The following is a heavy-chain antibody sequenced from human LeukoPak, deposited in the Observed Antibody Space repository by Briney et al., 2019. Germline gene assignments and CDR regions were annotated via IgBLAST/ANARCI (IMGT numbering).Heavy chain of an antibody. Sequence: ASVKVSCTASGYTFTSYDINWVRQATGQGLEWMGWMNANSGDTGYAQKFQGRVTMTRNTSISTAYMELSSLRSEDTAVYYCARGLQQWPRDYWGQGTLVTVSS. CDR2: MNANSGDT. D-gene: IGHD6-19*01. J-gene: IGHJ4*02. CDR1: GYTFTSYD. CDR3: ARGLQQWPRDY. V-gene: IGHV1-8*02.